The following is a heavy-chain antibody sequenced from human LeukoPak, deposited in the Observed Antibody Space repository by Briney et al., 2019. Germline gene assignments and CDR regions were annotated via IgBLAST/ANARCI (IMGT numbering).Heavy chain of an antibody. D-gene: IGHD4-17*01. V-gene: IGHV1-69*13. CDR2: IIPIFGTA. Sequence: WASVKVSCKASGGTFSSYAISWVRQAPGQGLEWMGGIIPIFGTANYAQKFQGRVTITADESTSTAYMELSSLRSEDTAVYYCARNTHYGDYGVYWGQGTLVTVSS. CDR1: GGTFSSYA. J-gene: IGHJ4*02. CDR3: ARNTHYGDYGVY.